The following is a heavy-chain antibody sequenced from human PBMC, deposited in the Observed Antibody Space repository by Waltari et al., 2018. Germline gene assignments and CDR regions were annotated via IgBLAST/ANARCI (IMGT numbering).Heavy chain of an antibody. V-gene: IGHV3-9*01. CDR3: VRGGWGFGAFYEQH. J-gene: IGHJ4*02. Sequence: EVHLVASGGGLVQPGRSLRLSCVGSGFNFDDYAMFWVGQRPGKGLVWVSGIGGDGGAKGYADSVRARLSTYRDNAKKSLYLQRGRLSPGATALYYCVRGGWGFGAFYEQHWGQGIQVTVSS. D-gene: IGHD3-10*01. CDR1: GFNFDDYA. CDR2: IGGDGGAK.